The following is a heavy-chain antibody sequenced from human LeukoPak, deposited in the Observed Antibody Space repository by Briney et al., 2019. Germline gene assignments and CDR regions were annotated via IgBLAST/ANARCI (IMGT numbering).Heavy chain of an antibody. V-gene: IGHV3-48*03. CDR3: AKDQYYYDSSGLDY. CDR1: GFTFSSYE. Sequence: GGSLRLSCAASGFTFSSYEMNWVRQAPGKGLEWVSYISSSGSTIYYADSVKGRFTISRDNAKNSLYLQMNSLRAEDTALYYCAKDQYYYDSSGLDYWGQGTLVTVSS. CDR2: ISSSGSTI. D-gene: IGHD3-22*01. J-gene: IGHJ4*02.